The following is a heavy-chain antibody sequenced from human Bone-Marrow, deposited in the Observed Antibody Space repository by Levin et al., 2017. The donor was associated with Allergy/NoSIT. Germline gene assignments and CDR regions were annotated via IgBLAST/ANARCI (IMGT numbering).Heavy chain of an antibody. CDR3: ARDYFGSGSRIDY. Sequence: KAGGSLRLSCAASGFTFSDYYMSWIRQAPGKGLEWVSYIRSSNATIYYADSVKGRFTISRDNAKNSLYLQMNSLRADDTAVYYCARDYFGSGSRIDYWGQGTLVTVSS. V-gene: IGHV3-11*01. CDR2: IRSSNATI. J-gene: IGHJ4*02. D-gene: IGHD3-10*01. CDR1: GFTFSDYY.